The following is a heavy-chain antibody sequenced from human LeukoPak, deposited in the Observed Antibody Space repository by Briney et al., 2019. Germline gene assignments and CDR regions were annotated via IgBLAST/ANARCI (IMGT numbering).Heavy chain of an antibody. CDR1: GYSFTSYW. CDR2: IYPGDSDT. V-gene: IGHV5-51*01. CDR3: ARRAVYFPSIAAAGTRFDP. D-gene: IGHD6-13*01. J-gene: IGHJ5*02. Sequence: GESLKISCKGSGYSFTSYWIGWVRQMPGKGLEWMGIIYPGDSDTRYSPSFQGQVTISADKSISTAYLQWSSLKASDTAMYYCARRAVYFPSIAAAGTRFDPWGQGTLVTVSS.